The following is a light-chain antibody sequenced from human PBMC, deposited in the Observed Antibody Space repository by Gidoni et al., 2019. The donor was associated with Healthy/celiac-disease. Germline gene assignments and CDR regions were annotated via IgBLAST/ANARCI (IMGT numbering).Light chain of an antibody. V-gene: IGKV1-5*03. CDR1: QSISSW. J-gene: IGKJ1*01. CDR3: QQYNSYSWT. CDR2: NAS. Sequence: DIQMTQSPSTLSASVGDRVTITCRARQSISSWLAWYQQKPGKAPKLLIYNASSLERGVPSRFIGNRSGTEFTLAISSLQPNDFATYYCQQYNSYSWTFGQGTKVEIK.